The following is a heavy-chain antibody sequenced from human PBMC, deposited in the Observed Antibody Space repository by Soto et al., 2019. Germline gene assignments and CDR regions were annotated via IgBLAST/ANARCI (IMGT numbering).Heavy chain of an antibody. D-gene: IGHD3-22*01. Sequence: SLRLSCAASGFTFSNAWMNWVRQAPGKGLEWVGRIKSKTDGGTTDYAAPVKGRFTISRDDSKNTLYLQMNSLKTEDTAVYYCTVRYYDSSGRPEYFDYWGQGILVTVSS. CDR1: GFTFSNAW. CDR2: IKSKTDGGTT. V-gene: IGHV3-15*07. CDR3: TVRYYDSSGRPEYFDY. J-gene: IGHJ4*02.